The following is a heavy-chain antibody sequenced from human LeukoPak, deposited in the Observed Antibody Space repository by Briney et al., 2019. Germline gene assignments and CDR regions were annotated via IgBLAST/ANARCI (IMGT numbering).Heavy chain of an antibody. D-gene: IGHD3-22*01. V-gene: IGHV4-34*01. CDR2: INHSGST. J-gene: IGHJ3*02. Sequence: PSETLSLTCAVYGGSFSGYYWSWIRQPPGKGLEWIGEINHSGSTNYNPSLKSRVTISVDRSKNQFSLKLSSVTAADTAVYYCASSFNYYDSSGPVNDAFDIWGQGTMVTVSS. CDR1: GGSFSGYY. CDR3: ASSFNYYDSSGPVNDAFDI.